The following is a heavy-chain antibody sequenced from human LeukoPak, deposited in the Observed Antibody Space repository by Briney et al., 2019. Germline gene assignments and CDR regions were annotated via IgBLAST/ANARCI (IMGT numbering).Heavy chain of an antibody. CDR1: GGSIRSGRHH. V-gene: IGHV4-39*07. D-gene: IGHD2-15*01. CDR3: ARDLGGYPFFMDV. J-gene: IGHJ6*03. CDR2: LDESGRP. Sequence: SETLSLTCSVSGGSIRSGRHHWAWVRQPPGKGLEFIGSLDESGRPYYNAPLKSRVTISEVSSGKQFSLNLSSVTAADTAVYFCARDLGGYPFFMDVWGRGTTVIVSS.